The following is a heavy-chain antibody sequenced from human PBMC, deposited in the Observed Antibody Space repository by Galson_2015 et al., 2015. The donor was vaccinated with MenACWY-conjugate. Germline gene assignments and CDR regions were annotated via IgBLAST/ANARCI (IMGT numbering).Heavy chain of an antibody. CDR3: ARFGGDWDTDHSWYFDR. D-gene: IGHD2-21*02. J-gene: IGHJ2*01. V-gene: IGHV2-70*13. Sequence: AQENPTQPLNLPCTFSGIPLPPRGLSVGWSRQPPGQALERLALIERDDEDYYHTPLKTRLTISKDTSKNQDVLTLANLDPVDTATYYCARFGGDWDTDHSWYFDRWGRGTLVTVSS. CDR1: GIPLPPRGLS. CDR2: IERDDED.